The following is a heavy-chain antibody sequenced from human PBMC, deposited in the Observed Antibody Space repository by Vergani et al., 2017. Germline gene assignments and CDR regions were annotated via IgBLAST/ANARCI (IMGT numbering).Heavy chain of an antibody. V-gene: IGHV1-69*01. J-gene: IGHJ6*02. D-gene: IGHD1-26*01. CDR3: ARSVKGSYYEIYYYYGRDG. CDR1: GGTFSSYA. CDR2: IIPIFGTA. Sequence: QVQLVQSGAEVKKPGSSVKVSCKASGGTFSSYAISWVRQAPGQGLEWMGGIIPIFGTANYAQKFQGRVTITAAESTSTAYMELSSLRSEDTAVYYCARSVKGSYYEIYYYYGRDGWGQGTTVTVSS.